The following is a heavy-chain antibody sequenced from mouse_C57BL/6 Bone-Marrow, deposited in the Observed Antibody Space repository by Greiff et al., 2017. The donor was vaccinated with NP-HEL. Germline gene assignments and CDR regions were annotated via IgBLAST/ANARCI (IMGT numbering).Heavy chain of an antibody. CDR3: AREGERSFWYFDV. Sequence: QVNVKQSGAELARPGASVKLSCKASGYTFTSYGISWVKQRTGQGLEWIGEIYPRSGNNYYNEKVKGKATLTADKSSSTAYMELRSLTSEDSAVYFCAREGERSFWYFDVWGTGTTVTVSS. V-gene: IGHV1-81*01. J-gene: IGHJ1*03. D-gene: IGHD2-13*01. CDR2: IYPRSGNN. CDR1: GYTFTSYG.